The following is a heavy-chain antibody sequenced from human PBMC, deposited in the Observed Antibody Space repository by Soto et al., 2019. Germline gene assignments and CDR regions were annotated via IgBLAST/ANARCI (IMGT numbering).Heavy chain of an antibody. CDR1: GFTFSSYA. J-gene: IGHJ4*02. D-gene: IGHD4-17*01. Sequence: PGGSLRLSCAASGFTFSSYAMHWVRQAPGKGLEWVAVISYDGSNKYYADSVKGRFTISRDNSKNTLYLQMNSLRAEDTAVYYCATAPYGDYDWGQGTLVTVSS. CDR2: ISYDGSNK. V-gene: IGHV3-30-3*01. CDR3: ATAPYGDYD.